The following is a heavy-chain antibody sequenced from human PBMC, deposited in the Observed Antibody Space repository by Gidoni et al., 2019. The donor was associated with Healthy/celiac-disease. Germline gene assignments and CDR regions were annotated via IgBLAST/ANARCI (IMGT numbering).Heavy chain of an antibody. V-gene: IGHV3-30*18. CDR2: ISYDGSNK. D-gene: IGHD2-2*02. CDR1: GFTFSSYG. CDR3: AKGSLYEYYYYYGMDV. Sequence: QVQLVASGGGVVQPGRSLRLSCAASGFTFSSYGMHWVRQAPGKGLEWVAVISYDGSNKYYADSVKGRFTISRDNSKNTLYLQMNSLRAEDTAVYYCAKGSLYEYYYYYGMDVWGQGTTVTVSS. J-gene: IGHJ6*02.